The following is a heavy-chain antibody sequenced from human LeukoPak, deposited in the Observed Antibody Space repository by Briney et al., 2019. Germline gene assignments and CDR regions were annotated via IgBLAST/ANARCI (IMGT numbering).Heavy chain of an antibody. J-gene: IGHJ6*02. CDR1: GFTFDDYA. V-gene: IGHV3-43*02. D-gene: IGHD4-17*01. CDR3: ARDRRTTVTTRNYGMDV. CDR2: ISGDGGST. Sequence: GGSLRHSCAASGFTFDDYAMHWVRQAPGKGLEWVSLISGDGGSTYYADSVKGRFTISRDNSKNSLYLQMNSLRTEDTALYYCARDRRTTVTTRNYGMDVWGQGTTVTVSS.